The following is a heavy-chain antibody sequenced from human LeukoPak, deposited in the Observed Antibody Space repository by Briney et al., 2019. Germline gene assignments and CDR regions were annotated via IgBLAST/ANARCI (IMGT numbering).Heavy chain of an antibody. CDR1: GGSFSDYY. J-gene: IGHJ6*03. V-gene: IGHV4-34*01. CDR3: ARGEGTLAGRRWPYYFYYYMDV. CDR2: INHSGTT. Sequence: PSETLSLTCVVYGGSFSDYYWSWLRQPPGKGLEWIGEINHSGTTKYNPSLKSRLTISIHTSNNQFSLNLNSVTAADMAVYYCARGEGTLAGRRWPYYFYYYMDVWGKGTTVTISS. D-gene: IGHD6-19*01.